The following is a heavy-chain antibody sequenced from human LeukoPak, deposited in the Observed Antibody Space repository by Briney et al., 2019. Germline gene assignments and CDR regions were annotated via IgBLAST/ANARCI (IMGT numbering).Heavy chain of an antibody. V-gene: IGHV4-30-4*01. CDR3: AAGGHYYDSSGYYYFQD. CDR1: SHSMSTVDYS. Sequence: SETLSLTRTVSSHSMSTVDYSWSWIRQPPGKGLEWIGYINNRGTSHNPSLKSRVAISVDTSKNQFSLKSTSVTAADTAVYYCAAGGHYYDSSGYYYFQDWGQGSLVTVSS. CDR2: INNRGT. J-gene: IGHJ4*02. D-gene: IGHD3-22*01.